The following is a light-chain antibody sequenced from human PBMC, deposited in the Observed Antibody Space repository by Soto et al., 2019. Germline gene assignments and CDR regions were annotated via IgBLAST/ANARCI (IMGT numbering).Light chain of an antibody. CDR1: SSDIGGYNY. Sequence: QSVLTQPASVSGSPGQSITISCAGTSSDIGGYNYISWYQQLPGKAPKLMIYQVTIRPSGISNRFSGSKSGNTASLTISGLQAEDEADYYCTSFSSSTSLYVFGTGTKVTVL. J-gene: IGLJ1*01. CDR2: QVT. V-gene: IGLV2-14*01. CDR3: TSFSSSTSLYV.